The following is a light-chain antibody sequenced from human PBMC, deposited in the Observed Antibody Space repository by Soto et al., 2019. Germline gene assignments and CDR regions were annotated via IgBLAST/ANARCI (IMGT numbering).Light chain of an antibody. J-gene: IGLJ2*01. CDR1: SGSIASND. Sequence: NFMLTQPHSVSESPGKTVTISCTRSSGSIASNDVQWYQQRPGSAPTTVIYENNQRPSGVPDRFSGSTDGSSNSASLTISGLQTEEEADYYCQSYDSSTVVFGGGTQLTVL. CDR2: ENN. V-gene: IGLV6-57*04. CDR3: QSYDSSTVV.